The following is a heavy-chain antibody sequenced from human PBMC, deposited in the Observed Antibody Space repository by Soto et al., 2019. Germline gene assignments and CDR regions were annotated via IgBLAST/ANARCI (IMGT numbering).Heavy chain of an antibody. Sequence: QVQLVQSGAEVKKPGASVKVSCKASGYTFTSYAMQWVRQAPGQRLEWMGWINAGNGNTKYSQKFQGRVTITSDTSARTDYMELRRLRSEDTAVYYCARDLGGWTDYWGQGTLVTVSS. D-gene: IGHD6-19*01. CDR1: GYTFTSYA. CDR3: ARDLGGWTDY. CDR2: INAGNGNT. V-gene: IGHV1-3*01. J-gene: IGHJ4*02.